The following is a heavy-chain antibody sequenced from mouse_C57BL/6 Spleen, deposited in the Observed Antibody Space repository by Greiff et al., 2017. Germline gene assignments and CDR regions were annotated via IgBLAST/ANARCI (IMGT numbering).Heavy chain of an antibody. D-gene: IGHD2-1*01. CDR1: GYTFTSYW. J-gene: IGHJ4*01. CDR2: IDPSDSYT. Sequence: QVQLQQSGAELVMPGASVKLSCKASGYTFTSYWMHWVKQRPGQGLEWIGEIDPSDSYTNYNQKFKGKSTLTVDKSSSTAYMQLSSLTSEDSAVYYCSRSANYNYAMDYWGQGTSVTVSS. CDR3: SRSANYNYAMDY. V-gene: IGHV1-69*01.